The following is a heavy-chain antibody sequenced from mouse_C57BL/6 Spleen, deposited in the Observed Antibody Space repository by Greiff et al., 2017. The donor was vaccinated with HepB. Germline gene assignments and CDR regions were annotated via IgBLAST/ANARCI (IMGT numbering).Heavy chain of an antibody. CDR2: IYPGSGNT. V-gene: IGHV1-76*01. CDR1: GYTFTDYY. Sequence: QVQLQQSGAELVRPGASVKLSCKASGYTFTDYYINWVKQRPGQGLEWIARIYPGSGNTYYNEKFKGKATLTAEKSSSTAYMQLSSLTSEDSAVYFCARSYYDYEYYFDYWGQGTTLTVSS. J-gene: IGHJ2*01. CDR3: ARSYYDYEYYFDY. D-gene: IGHD2-4*01.